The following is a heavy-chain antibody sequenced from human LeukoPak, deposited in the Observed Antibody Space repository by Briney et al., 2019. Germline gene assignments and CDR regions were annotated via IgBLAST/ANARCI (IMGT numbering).Heavy chain of an antibody. J-gene: IGHJ6*03. D-gene: IGHD2-2*02. Sequence: SETLSLTCTVSGGSISPHYWGWIRQPPGKGLEWIADIFYSGSTNYNPSLKSRVTMSVDTSTHQFSLKLSSVTAADTAVYYCARGYCSSASCYISSPYYMDVWGKGTTVTVSS. CDR3: ARGYCSSASCYISSPYYMDV. CDR2: IFYSGST. CDR1: GGSISPHY. V-gene: IGHV4-59*11.